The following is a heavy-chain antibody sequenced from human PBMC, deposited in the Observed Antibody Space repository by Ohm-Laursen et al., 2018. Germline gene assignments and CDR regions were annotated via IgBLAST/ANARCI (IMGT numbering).Heavy chain of an antibody. J-gene: IGHJ6*02. CDR1: GGSISSGGYY. V-gene: IGHV4-31*03. Sequence: SQTLSLTCTVSGGSISSGGYYWSWIRQHPGKGLEWIGYIYYSGSTYYNPSLKSRVTISVDTSKNQFSLKLGSVTAADTAVYYCARDRVTIFGVVFGMDVWGQGTTVTVSS. CDR3: ARDRVTIFGVVFGMDV. D-gene: IGHD3-3*01. CDR2: IYYSGST.